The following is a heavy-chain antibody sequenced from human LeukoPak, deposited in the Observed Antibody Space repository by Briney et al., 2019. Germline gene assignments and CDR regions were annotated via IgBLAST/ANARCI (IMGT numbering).Heavy chain of an antibody. J-gene: IGHJ4*01. CDR2: ISSSGSTI. CDR1: GFTFSSYE. Sequence: PGGSLRLSCAASGFTFSSYEMNWVRQAPGKGLEWVSYISSSGSTIYYADSVKGRFTISRDNAQNTVFLQINSLRAEDTAMYYCARDAQRGFDYSNSLRYWGQGTLVTVSS. CDR3: ARDAQRGFDYSNSLRY. V-gene: IGHV3-48*03. D-gene: IGHD4-11*01.